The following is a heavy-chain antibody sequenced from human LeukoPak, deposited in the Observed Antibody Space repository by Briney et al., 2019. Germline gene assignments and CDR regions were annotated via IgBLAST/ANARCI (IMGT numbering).Heavy chain of an antibody. D-gene: IGHD2-2*01. CDR2: MNPNSGNT. Sequence: GASVKVSCKASGYTFTSYDINWVRQATGQGLEWMGWMNPNSGNTGYAQKFQGRVTMTRNTSISTAYMELSSLRSEDTAVYYCARGLRVSSQPLSYYYYYMDVWGKGTTVTVSS. CDR1: GYTFTSYD. CDR3: ARGLRVSSQPLSYYYYYMDV. V-gene: IGHV1-8*01. J-gene: IGHJ6*03.